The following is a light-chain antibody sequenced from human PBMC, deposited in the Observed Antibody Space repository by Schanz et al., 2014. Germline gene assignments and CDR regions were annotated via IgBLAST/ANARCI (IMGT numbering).Light chain of an antibody. CDR3: SSYGGSNFVV. CDR2: EVT. V-gene: IGLV2-8*01. CDR1: SSDVGSYNR. Sequence: QSALTQPPSASGSPGQSVTISCTGTSSDVGSYNRVSWYQQPPGTAPKLMIYEVTKRPSGVPDRFSGSKSGNTASLTVSGLQAEDEADYYCSSYGGSNFVVFGGGTKLTVL. J-gene: IGLJ2*01.